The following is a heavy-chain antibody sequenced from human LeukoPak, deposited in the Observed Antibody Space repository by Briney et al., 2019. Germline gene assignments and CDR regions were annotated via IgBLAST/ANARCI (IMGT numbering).Heavy chain of an antibody. Sequence: SETLSLTCTVSGGSISSSSYYWGWIRQPPGKGLEWIGYIYDSGSTYYNTSLKSRVTISVDTSKNQFSLKLSSVTAADTAVYYCASGYCSGGSCYSIDCWGQGTLVTVSS. CDR2: IYDSGST. CDR1: GGSISSSSYY. D-gene: IGHD2-15*01. V-gene: IGHV4-39*01. CDR3: ASGYCSGGSCYSIDC. J-gene: IGHJ4*02.